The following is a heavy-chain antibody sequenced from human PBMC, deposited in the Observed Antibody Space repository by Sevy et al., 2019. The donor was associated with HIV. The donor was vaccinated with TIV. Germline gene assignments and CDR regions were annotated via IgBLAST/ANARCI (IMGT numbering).Heavy chain of an antibody. V-gene: IGHV1-18*01. J-gene: IGHJ3*02. D-gene: IGHD3-16*02. CDR3: AGETRYYDYVWGSYRQQAFDI. CDR1: GYTFTSYG. CDR2: ISAYNGNT. Sequence: ASVKVSCKASGYTFTSYGISWVRQAPGQGLEWMGWISAYNGNTNYAQKLQGRVTMTTDTSTSTAYMELRSLRSDDTALYYCAGETRYYDYVWGSYRQQAFDIWGQGTMVTVSS.